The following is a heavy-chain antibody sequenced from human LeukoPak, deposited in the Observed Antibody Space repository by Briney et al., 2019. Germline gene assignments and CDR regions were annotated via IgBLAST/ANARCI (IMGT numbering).Heavy chain of an antibody. CDR3: AIPPHLRYCSSTSCYEMDV. V-gene: IGHV4-59*01. CDR2: IYYSGCT. Sequence: SETLSLTCTVSGGSISSYYWSWIRQPPGKGLEWIGYIYYSGCTNYNPSLKSRVTISVDTSKNQFSLKLSSVTAADTAVYYCAIPPHLRYCSSTSCYEMDVWGKGTTVTVSS. D-gene: IGHD2-2*01. J-gene: IGHJ6*04. CDR1: GGSISSYY.